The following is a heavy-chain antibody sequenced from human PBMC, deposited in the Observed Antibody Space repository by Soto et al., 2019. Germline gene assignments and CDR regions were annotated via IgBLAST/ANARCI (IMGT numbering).Heavy chain of an antibody. D-gene: IGHD6-13*01. J-gene: IGHJ4*02. CDR3: ARDPGIAAAGAPDY. Sequence: ASVKVSCKASGYTFTSYGISWVRQAPGQGLEWMGWISAYNGNTNYAQKPQGRVTMTTDTSTSTAYMELRSLRSDDTAVYYCARDPGIAAAGAPDYWGQGTLVTVSS. CDR2: ISAYNGNT. CDR1: GYTFTSYG. V-gene: IGHV1-18*04.